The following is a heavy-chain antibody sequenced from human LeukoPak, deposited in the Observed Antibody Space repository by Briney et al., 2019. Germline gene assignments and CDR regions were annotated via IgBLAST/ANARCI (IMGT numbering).Heavy chain of an antibody. CDR3: AREGQWGPHSPGNYHYMDV. D-gene: IGHD6-19*01. V-gene: IGHV3-30*04. CDR1: GFTSNMYA. Sequence: PGGSLRLSCGASGFTSNMYAIHWVRQAPGKGLEWVAVISYDGSDEKYADFVKGRFTISRDSSKNTLSLQMNSLRVEDTAVYYCAREGQWGPHSPGNYHYMDVWGRGTTVTVSS. J-gene: IGHJ6*03. CDR2: ISYDGSDE.